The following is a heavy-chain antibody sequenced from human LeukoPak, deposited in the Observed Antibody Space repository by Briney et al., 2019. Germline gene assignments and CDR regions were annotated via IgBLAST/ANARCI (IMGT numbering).Heavy chain of an antibody. Sequence: PGGSLRLSCAASEFTFDDYGMSWVRQAPGKGLEWVSGINWNGGSTGYADSVKGRFTISRDNAKNSLYLQMNSLRAEDTALYYCARARIRYYGSGSYNAFDIWGRGTRVTVSS. CDR1: EFTFDDYG. CDR3: ARARIRYYGSGSYNAFDI. V-gene: IGHV3-20*04. CDR2: INWNGGST. J-gene: IGHJ3*02. D-gene: IGHD3-10*01.